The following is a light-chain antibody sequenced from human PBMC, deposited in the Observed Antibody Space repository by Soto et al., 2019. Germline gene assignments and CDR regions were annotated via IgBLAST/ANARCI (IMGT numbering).Light chain of an antibody. CDR1: QSVSSN. Sequence: VVMTHSPATLSVSPLERANLSFRASQSVSSNLAWYQQKPGQAPRLLIYGASTRAAGIPARFSGSGSGTDFTLTITSMQSEDCGVYYWHQYDSWRYTFGQGTRLEI. CDR3: HQYDSWRYT. V-gene: IGKV3-15*01. CDR2: GAS. J-gene: IGKJ5*01.